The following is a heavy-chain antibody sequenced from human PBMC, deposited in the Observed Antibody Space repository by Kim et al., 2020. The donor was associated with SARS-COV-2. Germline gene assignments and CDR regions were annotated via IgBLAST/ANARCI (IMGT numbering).Heavy chain of an antibody. V-gene: IGHV4-4*02. CDR2: GST. CDR3: ARAQYKMDV. Sequence: GSTNCDPSLKSRVTISVDKSKNQFSLKLSSVTAADTAVYYCARAQYKMDVWGQGTTVTVSS. J-gene: IGHJ6*02. D-gene: IGHD1-20*01.